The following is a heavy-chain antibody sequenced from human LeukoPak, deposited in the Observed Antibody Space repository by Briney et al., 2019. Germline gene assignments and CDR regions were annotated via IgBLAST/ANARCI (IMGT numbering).Heavy chain of an antibody. CDR1: GFTFSSYE. Sequence: PGGSLRLSCAASGFTFSSYEMNWVRQAPGKGLEWVSYISSSGSTIYYADSVKGRFTISRDNAKNSLYLQMNSLRAEDTAVYYCARDRYSGSYRSAWDYWGQGTLVTVSS. J-gene: IGHJ4*02. CDR3: ARDRYSGSYRSAWDY. V-gene: IGHV3-48*03. D-gene: IGHD1-26*01. CDR2: ISSSGSTI.